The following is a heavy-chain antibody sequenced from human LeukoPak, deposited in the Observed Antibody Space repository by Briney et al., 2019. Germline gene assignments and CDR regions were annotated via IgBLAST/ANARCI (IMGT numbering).Heavy chain of an antibody. V-gene: IGHV1-69*01. CDR1: GGTFSSYA. D-gene: IGHD3-3*01. CDR3: ARDPASTSFGVVIIDFDY. Sequence: GSSVRVSCKASGGTFSSYAISWVRQAPGQGLEWMGGIIPIFGTANYAQKFQGRVTITADESTSTAYMELSSLRSEDTAVYYCARDPASTSFGVVIIDFDYWGQGTLVTVSS. CDR2: IIPIFGTA. J-gene: IGHJ4*02.